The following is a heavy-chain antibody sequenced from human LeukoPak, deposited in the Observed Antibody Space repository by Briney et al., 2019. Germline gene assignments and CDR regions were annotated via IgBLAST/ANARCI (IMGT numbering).Heavy chain of an antibody. J-gene: IGHJ4*02. CDR3: ARVLWGSGSYLLDY. Sequence: ASVKVSCKASGYTFTSYGISWVRQAPGQGLEWMGWISAYNGNTNYAQKLQGRVTMTTDTSTSTAYMELSSLRSEDTAVYYCARVLWGSGSYLLDYWGQGTLVTVSS. CDR2: ISAYNGNT. V-gene: IGHV1-18*01. CDR1: GYTFTSYG. D-gene: IGHD3-10*01.